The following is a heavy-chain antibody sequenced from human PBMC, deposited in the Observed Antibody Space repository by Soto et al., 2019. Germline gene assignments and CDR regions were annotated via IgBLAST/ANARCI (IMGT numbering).Heavy chain of an antibody. CDR2: ISAYNGNT. J-gene: IGHJ6*02. Sequence: AAVKVSCKASGYTFTSYGISWVRQAPGQGLEWMGWISAYNGNTNYAQKLQGRVTMTTDTPTSTAYMELRSLRSDDTAVYYCARDAPEGIAVAGNPDDYYYYYGMDVWGQGTTVTVSS. V-gene: IGHV1-18*01. CDR1: GYTFTSYG. CDR3: ARDAPEGIAVAGNPDDYYYYYGMDV. D-gene: IGHD6-19*01.